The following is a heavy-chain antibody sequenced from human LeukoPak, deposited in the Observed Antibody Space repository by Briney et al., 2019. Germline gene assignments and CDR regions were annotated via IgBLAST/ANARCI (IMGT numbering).Heavy chain of an antibody. CDR3: ARHLGMSTLDY. CDR1: GGSINSYY. CDR2: FFYSGST. J-gene: IGHJ4*02. D-gene: IGHD5/OR15-5a*01. V-gene: IGHV4-39*01. Sequence: KPSETLSLTCPVSGGSINSYYWSWIRQSPGKGLEWIGNFFYSGSTYCNPSLKSRVTISVDTSKNQFSLNLRSVTAADTAVYYCARHLGMSTLDYWGQGTLVTVSS.